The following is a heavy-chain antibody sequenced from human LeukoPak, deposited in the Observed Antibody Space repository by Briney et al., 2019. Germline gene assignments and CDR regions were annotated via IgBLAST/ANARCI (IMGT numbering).Heavy chain of an antibody. V-gene: IGHV1-2*02. CDR3: ARDTMNVDTAMVDY. CDR1: GYTFTGYY. Sequence: ASVKVSCKASGYTFTGYYMHWVRQAPGQGLEWMGWINPNSGGTNYAQKFQGRVTMTRDTSISTAYMELSRLRSDDTAVYYCARDTMNVDTAMVDYWGQGTLVTVSS. D-gene: IGHD5-18*01. J-gene: IGHJ4*02. CDR2: INPNSGGT.